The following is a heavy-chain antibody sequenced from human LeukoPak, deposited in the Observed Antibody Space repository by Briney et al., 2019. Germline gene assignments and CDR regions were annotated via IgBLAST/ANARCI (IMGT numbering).Heavy chain of an antibody. CDR2: IYYSGST. J-gene: IGHJ4*02. D-gene: IGHD6-19*01. Sequence: SETLSLTCAVYGGSFSSYYWSWIRQPPGKGLEWIGYIYYSGSTNYNPSLKSRVTISVDTSKNQFSLKLSSVTAADTAVYYCAREFKSGWYDDYFDYWGQGTLVTVSS. V-gene: IGHV4-59*01. CDR1: GGSFSSYY. CDR3: AREFKSGWYDDYFDY.